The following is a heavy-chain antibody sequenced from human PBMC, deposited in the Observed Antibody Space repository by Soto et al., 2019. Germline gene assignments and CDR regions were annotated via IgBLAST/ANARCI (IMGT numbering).Heavy chain of an antibody. CDR2: INHSGST. V-gene: IGHV4-34*01. CDR1: GGSFSGYY. Sequence: QVQLQQWGAGLLKPSETLSLTCAVYGGSFSGYYWSWIRQPPGKGLEWIGEINHSGSTNYNPSLKSRVTISVDTSKNQFSLKLSSVTAADTAVYYCATSGGYSSSWYVYWGQGTLVTVSS. J-gene: IGHJ4*02. CDR3: ATSGGYSSSWYVY. D-gene: IGHD6-13*01.